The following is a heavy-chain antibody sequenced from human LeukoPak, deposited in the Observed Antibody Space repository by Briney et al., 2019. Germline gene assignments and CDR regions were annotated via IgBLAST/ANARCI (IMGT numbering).Heavy chain of an antibody. CDR2: MNPNSGNT. J-gene: IGHJ6*03. CDR1: GYTFTSYD. Sequence: ASVKVSCKASGYTFTSYDINWVRQATGQGLEWMGWMNPNSGNTGYAQKFQGRVTITRNTSISTAYMELSSLRSEDTAVYYCARGGDFEHYYYYMDVWGKGTTVTVPS. D-gene: IGHD3-10*01. V-gene: IGHV1-8*03. CDR3: ARGGDFEHYYYYMDV.